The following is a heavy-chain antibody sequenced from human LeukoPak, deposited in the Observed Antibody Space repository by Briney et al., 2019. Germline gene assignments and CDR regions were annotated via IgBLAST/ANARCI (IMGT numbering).Heavy chain of an antibody. D-gene: IGHD2-2*01. Sequence: GGSLRLSCAASGFTFSSYGMHWVRQAPGKGLEWVAVISYDGSNKYYADSVKGRFTISRDNSKNTLYLQMNSLRAEDTALYFCARDKRYQLLPIYGMDVWGQGTTVTVSS. V-gene: IGHV3-30*03. J-gene: IGHJ6*02. CDR1: GFTFSSYG. CDR3: ARDKRYQLLPIYGMDV. CDR2: ISYDGSNK.